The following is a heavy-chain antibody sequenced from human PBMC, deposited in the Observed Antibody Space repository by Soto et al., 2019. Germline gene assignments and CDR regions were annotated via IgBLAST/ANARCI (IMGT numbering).Heavy chain of an antibody. J-gene: IGHJ4*02. D-gene: IGHD3-10*01. CDR3: AKDNGNYGSGSFSH. CDR2: ISGTGDSS. Sequence: EVQLLESGGGLVQPGGSLRLSCAASGFTFGSYAMSWVRQAPGKGLEWVSLISGTGDSSEYVNSVKGRFTISRDYSKTTVFLQMNSLRAEDTAVYVCAKDNGNYGSGSFSHWGQGTLVTVSS. CDR1: GFTFGSYA. V-gene: IGHV3-23*01.